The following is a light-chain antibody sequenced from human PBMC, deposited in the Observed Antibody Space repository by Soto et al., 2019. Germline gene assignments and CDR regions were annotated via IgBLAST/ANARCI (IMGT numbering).Light chain of an antibody. Sequence: DIHMTQSPSSLSASVGDRVTISCQASQDITNSLNWYQQRPGNAPKLLIFDASNFETGVPSRFSGSGSGTHFTLTITSLQPEDIATYYCQQYYDLPHTFGPGTKVDIK. CDR1: QDITNS. CDR3: QQYYDLPHT. J-gene: IGKJ3*01. V-gene: IGKV1-33*01. CDR2: DAS.